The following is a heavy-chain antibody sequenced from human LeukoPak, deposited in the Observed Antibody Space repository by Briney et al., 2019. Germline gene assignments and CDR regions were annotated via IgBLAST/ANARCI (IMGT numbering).Heavy chain of an antibody. CDR2: ISYDGSNK. J-gene: IGHJ5*02. V-gene: IGHV3-30*03. Sequence: GGSLRLSCAASGFTFSSYGMHWVRQAPGKGLEWVAVISYDGSNKYYADSVKGRFTISRDNSKNTLYLQMNSLRAEDTAVYYCARDDCSSISCYHNWFDPWGQGTLVTVSS. CDR3: ARDDCSSISCYHNWFDP. CDR1: GFTFSSYG. D-gene: IGHD2-2*01.